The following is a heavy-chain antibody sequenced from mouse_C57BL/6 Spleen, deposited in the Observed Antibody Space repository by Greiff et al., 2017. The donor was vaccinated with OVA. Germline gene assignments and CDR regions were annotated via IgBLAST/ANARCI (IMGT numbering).Heavy chain of an antibody. CDR1: GFTFSDYG. J-gene: IGHJ4*01. CDR3: ARRWGYAMDY. V-gene: IGHV5-17*01. CDR2: ISSGSSTI. D-gene: IGHD1-1*02. Sequence: EVQLVESGGGLVKPGGSLKLSCAASGFTFSDYGMHWVRQAPEKGLEWVAYISSGSSTIYYADTVKGRFTISRDNAKNTLFLQMTSLRSEDTAVYYCARRWGYAMDYWGQGTSVTVSS.